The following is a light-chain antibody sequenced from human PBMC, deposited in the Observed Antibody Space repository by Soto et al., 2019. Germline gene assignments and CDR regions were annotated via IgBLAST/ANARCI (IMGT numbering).Light chain of an antibody. CDR2: GAS. J-gene: IGKJ1*01. V-gene: IGKV3-15*01. Sequence: EIVMTQSPATLSVSPGERATLSCRASQSVSSNLAWYQQKPGQAPRLLIYGASTRATGIPARFSGSGSATDFTLTISSLQPEDFAIYYCQQHNNWPLTFGQGTKMDI. CDR3: QQHNNWPLT. CDR1: QSVSSN.